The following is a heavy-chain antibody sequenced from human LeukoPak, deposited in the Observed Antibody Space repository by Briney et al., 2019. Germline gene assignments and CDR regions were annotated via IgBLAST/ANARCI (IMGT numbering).Heavy chain of an antibody. Sequence: TMSLTYTVSGGSISSGDYYWSWIREPPGKVLARIGFIYYSGSTYYNPSLKSRVTISVDTSKNQFSLKLSSVTAADTAVYYCAREQGSTSYNNWFDPWGQGTLVTVSS. CDR2: IYYSGST. V-gene: IGHV4-30-4*08. CDR1: GGSISSGDYY. D-gene: IGHD2-2*01. J-gene: IGHJ5*02. CDR3: AREQGSTSYNNWFDP.